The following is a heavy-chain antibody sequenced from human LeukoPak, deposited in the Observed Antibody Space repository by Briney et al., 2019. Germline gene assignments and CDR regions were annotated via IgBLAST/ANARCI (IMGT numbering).Heavy chain of an antibody. CDR2: ISSSGSST. D-gene: IGHD2-15*01. CDR3: ARAVRSRSATRCISINSFDY. J-gene: IGHJ4*02. Sequence: GGSLRLSCVASGITFSTYAMSWVRQAPGKGLEWVSVISSSGSSTYYADSVKGRFTISRDNLKNTLYLQMNSLRAEDTAVYYCARAVRSRSATRCISINSFDYWGQGTLVAVSS. CDR1: GITFSTYA. V-gene: IGHV3-23*01.